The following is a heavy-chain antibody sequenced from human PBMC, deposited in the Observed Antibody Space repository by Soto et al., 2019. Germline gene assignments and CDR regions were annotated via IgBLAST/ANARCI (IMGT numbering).Heavy chain of an antibody. J-gene: IGHJ4*02. Sequence: GASVKVSCKASGGTFSSYAISWVRQAPGQGLEWVGGIIPIFGTANYAQKFQGRVTITADESTSTAYMELSSLRSEDTAVYYCARAYYGSGSYFHLSVLLGYWGQGTLVTVSS. CDR2: IIPIFGTA. CDR1: GGTFSSYA. V-gene: IGHV1-69*13. CDR3: ARAYYGSGSYFHLSVLLGY. D-gene: IGHD3-10*01.